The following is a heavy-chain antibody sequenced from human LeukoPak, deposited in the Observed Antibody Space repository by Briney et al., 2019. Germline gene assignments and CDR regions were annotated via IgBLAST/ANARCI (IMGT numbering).Heavy chain of an antibody. V-gene: IGHV3-43*01. Sequence: GGSLRLSCAASGFTFDDYTMHWVRQAPGKGLEWVSLISWDGGSTYYGDSVKGRFTISRDNSKNSLYLQMNSLRTEDTALYYCAKDTSRGYNYYYYMDVWGKGATVTVSS. D-gene: IGHD5-12*01. CDR1: GFTFDDYT. CDR3: AKDTSRGYNYYYYMDV. CDR2: ISWDGGST. J-gene: IGHJ6*03.